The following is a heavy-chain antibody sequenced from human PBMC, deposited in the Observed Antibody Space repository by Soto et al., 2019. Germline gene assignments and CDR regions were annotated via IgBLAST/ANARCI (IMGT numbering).Heavy chain of an antibody. CDR2: ISGSGSNT. CDR1: GFTFNSYA. V-gene: IGHV3-23*01. J-gene: IGHJ4*02. Sequence: EVQLLESGGGLVQPGGSLRLSCAASGFTFNSYAMYWVRQAPGKGLEWVLGISGSGSNTLYADSVKGRFTISRDNSKNTLFLQMNSLSADDTAVYYYAKDPWARDFIGWSIDYWGQGTLVTVSS. CDR3: AKDPWARDFIGWSIDY. D-gene: IGHD6-19*01.